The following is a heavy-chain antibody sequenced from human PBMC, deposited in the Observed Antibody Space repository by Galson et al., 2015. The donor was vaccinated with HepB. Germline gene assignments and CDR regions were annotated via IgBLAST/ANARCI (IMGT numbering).Heavy chain of an antibody. Sequence: SLRLSCAASGFTFGDYVMTWVRQAPGKGLEFVGFMRAKAHGGTAEYAASVTGRFTVSRDDSQSIAYLQMNSLKTEDTGLYYCTRWADGDQSEFDYWGRGTLVTVSS. CDR2: MRAKAHGGTA. J-gene: IGHJ4*02. D-gene: IGHD4-17*01. CDR3: TRWADGDQSEFDY. CDR1: GFTFGDYV. V-gene: IGHV3-49*04.